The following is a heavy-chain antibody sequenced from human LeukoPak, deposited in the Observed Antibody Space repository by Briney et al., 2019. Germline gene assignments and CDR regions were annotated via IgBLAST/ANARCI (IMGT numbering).Heavy chain of an antibody. D-gene: IGHD5-24*01. CDR2: IYHSGST. CDR1: GYSISSGYY. J-gene: IGHJ4*02. CDR3: ARDYIRDGYPWGFDY. V-gene: IGHV4-38-2*02. Sequence: SETLSLTCAVSGYSISSGYYWGWIRQPPGKGLEWIGSIYHSGSTYYNPSLKSRVTISVDTSKNQFSLKLSSVTAADTAVYYCARDYIRDGYPWGFDYWGQGTLVTVSS.